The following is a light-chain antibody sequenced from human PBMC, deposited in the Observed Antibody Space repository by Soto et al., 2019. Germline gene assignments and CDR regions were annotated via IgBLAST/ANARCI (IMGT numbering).Light chain of an antibody. V-gene: IGLV1-40*01. Sequence: QPVLTQPPSVSGAPEQSVTISCTGSSSNIGAGYVVHWYQQLPGTAPKLLIYANDNRPSGVPDRFSGSRSGTSASLAITGLQADDEADYYCQSYDSSLSAYVFGPGTKLTVL. CDR2: AND. CDR3: QSYDSSLSAYV. CDR1: SSNIGAGYV. J-gene: IGLJ1*01.